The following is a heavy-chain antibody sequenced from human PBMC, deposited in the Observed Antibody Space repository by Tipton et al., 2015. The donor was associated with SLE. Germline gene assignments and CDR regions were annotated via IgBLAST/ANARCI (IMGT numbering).Heavy chain of an antibody. J-gene: IGHJ4*02. D-gene: IGHD6-13*01. Sequence: SLRLSCAASGFTFSSYDMNWVRQAPGKGLEWVSSISSSSTYIYYADSVKGRFTISRDNAKNSLYLQMNSLRAEDTGVFYCARDISKIAAAGQALGYWGQGTLVTVSS. CDR3: ARDISKIAAAGQALGY. CDR1: GFTFSSYD. CDR2: ISSSSTYI. V-gene: IGHV3-21*03.